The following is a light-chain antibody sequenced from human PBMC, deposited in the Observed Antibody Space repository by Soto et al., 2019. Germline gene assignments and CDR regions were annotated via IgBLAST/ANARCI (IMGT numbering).Light chain of an antibody. J-gene: IGKJ2*01. CDR1: QRVRTS. V-gene: IGKV3-15*01. CDR3: QQYINGYT. Sequence: EVLMTQSPATLSVFPGERVTLSCGASQRVRTSLAWYQQKPGQAPRLLIYSASTRASGIPARFSGSGSGTEFTLTITSLESEDFAVYYCQQYINGYTFGQGTKLEIK. CDR2: SAS.